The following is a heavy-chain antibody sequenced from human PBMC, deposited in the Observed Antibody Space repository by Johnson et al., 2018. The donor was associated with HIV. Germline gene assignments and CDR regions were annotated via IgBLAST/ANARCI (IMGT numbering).Heavy chain of an antibody. D-gene: IGHD5-24*01. CDR3: AKPPMATSIPSDAFDI. Sequence: QVQLVESGGGVVQPGRSLRLSCAASGFTFSSYAMHWVRQATGKGLEWVAVISYDGSNKYYADSVKGRFTISRDNSKNTLYLQMNSLRAEDTAVYYCAKPPMATSIPSDAFDIWGQGTMVTVSS. J-gene: IGHJ3*02. CDR1: GFTFSSYA. CDR2: ISYDGSNK. V-gene: IGHV3-30-3*02.